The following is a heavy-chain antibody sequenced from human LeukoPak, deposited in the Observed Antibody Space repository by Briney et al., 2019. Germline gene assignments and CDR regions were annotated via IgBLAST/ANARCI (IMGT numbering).Heavy chain of an antibody. J-gene: IGHJ4*02. CDR2: IIPIFGTA. CDR1: GGTFSSYA. D-gene: IGHD5-12*01. Sequence: ASVTVSCTASGGTFSSYAISWVRQAPGQGLEWMGGIIPIFGTANYAQKFQGRVTITADESTSTAYMELSSLRSEDTAVYYCARDGYSGYDSSLDYWGQGTLVTVSS. CDR3: ARDGYSGYDSSLDY. V-gene: IGHV1-69*13.